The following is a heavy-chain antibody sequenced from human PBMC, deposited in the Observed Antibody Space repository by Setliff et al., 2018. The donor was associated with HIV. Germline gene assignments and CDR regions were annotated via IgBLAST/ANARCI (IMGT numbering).Heavy chain of an antibody. CDR3: ARNQGDASGWYAGDY. CDR1: GYIFLGYD. Sequence: ASVKVSCKASGYIFLGYDISWVRQAPGQGLEWMGWIDVNKGNTNYAEKFQGRVTLTTDTSTNTAYMEVRSLRSEDTAVYYCARNQGDASGWYAGDYWGHGTLVTVSS. V-gene: IGHV1-18*04. J-gene: IGHJ4*01. D-gene: IGHD6-19*01. CDR2: IDVNKGNT.